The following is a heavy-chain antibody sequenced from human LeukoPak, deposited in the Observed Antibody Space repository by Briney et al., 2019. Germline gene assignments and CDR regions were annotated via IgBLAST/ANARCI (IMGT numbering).Heavy chain of an antibody. CDR1: GFTFSSYA. V-gene: IGHV3-23*01. CDR3: VREGGATVTTYDY. Sequence: GGSLRLSCAASGFTFSSYAMNWVRKAPGKGLAWVSGINNSGGSTYYADSVKGRFTISRDNAKNSLYLQMNSLRAEDTAVYYCVREGGATVTTYDYWGQGTLVTVSS. CDR2: INNSGGST. J-gene: IGHJ4*02. D-gene: IGHD4-17*01.